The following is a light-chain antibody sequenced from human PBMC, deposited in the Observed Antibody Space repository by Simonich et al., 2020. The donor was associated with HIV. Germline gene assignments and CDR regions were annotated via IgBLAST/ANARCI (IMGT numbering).Light chain of an antibody. CDR3: QQSCSPPYT. J-gene: IGKJ2*01. V-gene: IGKV1-39*01. CDR2: AAS. Sequence: DIQMTQSPSSLSASVGDRVTITCRASQSFSSYLNWYQQKPGKAPKLLIYAASSLQSGVPSRFSGSGSGTDFSLTISSLQPEDFATYYCQQSCSPPYTFGQGTKLEIK. CDR1: QSFSSY.